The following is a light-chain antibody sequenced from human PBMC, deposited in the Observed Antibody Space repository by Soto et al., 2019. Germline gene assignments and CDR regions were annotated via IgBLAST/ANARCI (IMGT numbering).Light chain of an antibody. V-gene: IGLV2-8*01. CDR1: SSDVGGYNY. CDR2: EVS. J-gene: IGLJ1*01. CDR3: SSYAGSNNQV. Sequence: QSALTQPPSASGSPGQSVTISCTGTSSDVGGYNYVSWYQQHPGRAPKLMIYEVSKRPSGVPARFSGSKSGNTASLTASGLQTEDEADYYCSSYAGSNNQVFGTGTKLTVL.